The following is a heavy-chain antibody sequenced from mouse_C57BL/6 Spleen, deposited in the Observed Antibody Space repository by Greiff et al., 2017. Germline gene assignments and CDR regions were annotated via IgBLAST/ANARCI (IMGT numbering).Heavy chain of an antibody. CDR3: AREDLLRYFDY. CDR2: IDPSDSST. CDR1: GYTFTSYW. Sequence: VQLQQPGAELVMPGASVKLSCKASGYTFTSYWMHWVKQRPGQGLEWIGEIDPSDSSTNYNQKFKGKSTLTVDKSSSTAYMQLSSLTSEDSAVYYCAREDLLRYFDYWGQGTTLTVSS. D-gene: IGHD1-1*01. V-gene: IGHV1-69*01. J-gene: IGHJ2*01.